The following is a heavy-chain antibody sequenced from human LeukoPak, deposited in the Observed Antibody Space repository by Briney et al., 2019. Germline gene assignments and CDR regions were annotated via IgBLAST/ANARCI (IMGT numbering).Heavy chain of an antibody. CDR3: ARDPPLGSGWFYFDY. D-gene: IGHD6-19*01. V-gene: IGHV3-23*01. CDR1: GFTFISYA. J-gene: IGHJ4*02. Sequence: SGGSLRLSCAASGFTFISYAMTWVRQAPGKGLEWVSAISGSGGSTYYADSVKGRFTISRDNSKNTLYLQMNSLRAEDTAVYYCARDPPLGSGWFYFDYWGQGTLVTVSS. CDR2: ISGSGGST.